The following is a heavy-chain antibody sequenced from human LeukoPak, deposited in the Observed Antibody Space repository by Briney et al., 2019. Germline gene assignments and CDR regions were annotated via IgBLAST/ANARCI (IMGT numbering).Heavy chain of an antibody. Sequence: SVKVSCKASGGTFSSYAISWVRQAPGQGLEWMGRIIPIFGTANYAQTFQGRVTLTTDTSTSTAYMELSSLRSEDTAVYYCARDFGHYYDSSGSGYYFDYWGQGTLVTVSS. J-gene: IGHJ4*02. V-gene: IGHV1-69*05. D-gene: IGHD3-22*01. CDR2: IIPIFGTA. CDR1: GGTFSSYA. CDR3: ARDFGHYYDSSGSGYYFDY.